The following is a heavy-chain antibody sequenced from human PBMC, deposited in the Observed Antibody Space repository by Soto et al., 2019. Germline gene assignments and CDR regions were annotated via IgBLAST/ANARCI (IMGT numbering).Heavy chain of an antibody. CDR3: ARDSGDCSSTSCYSGLPDY. D-gene: IGHD2-2*01. Sequence: SETLSLTCTVSGGSISSYYRSWIRQPPGKGLEWIGYIYYSGSTNYNPSLKSRVTISVDTSKNQFSLKLSSVTAADTAVYYCARDSGDCSSTSCYSGLPDYWGQGTLVTVSS. CDR2: IYYSGST. J-gene: IGHJ4*02. CDR1: GGSISSYY. V-gene: IGHV4-59*01.